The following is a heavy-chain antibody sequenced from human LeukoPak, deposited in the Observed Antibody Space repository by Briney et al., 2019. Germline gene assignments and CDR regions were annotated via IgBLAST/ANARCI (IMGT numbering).Heavy chain of an antibody. Sequence: GGSLRLSCAASGFTFSSYGMHWVRQAPGKGLKWVAVISYDGSNKYYADSVKGRFTISRDNYKNTLYLQMNSLRAEDTAVYYCAKGSGSGWYYFDYWGQGTLVTVSS. CDR2: ISYDGSNK. J-gene: IGHJ4*02. CDR3: AKGSGSGWYYFDY. CDR1: GFTFSSYG. V-gene: IGHV3-30*18. D-gene: IGHD6-19*01.